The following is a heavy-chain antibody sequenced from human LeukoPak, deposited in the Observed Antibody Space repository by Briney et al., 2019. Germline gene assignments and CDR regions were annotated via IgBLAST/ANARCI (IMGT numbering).Heavy chain of an antibody. CDR3: ARGPPNWGMVGY. CDR1: GYTSTSFD. J-gene: IGHJ4*02. D-gene: IGHD7-27*01. Sequence: GASVKVSCKASGYTSTSFDFNWVRQATGQGLEWMGWMKSNNGHTGYAQKFQGRATMTRDTSISTAYMELSSLTFEDTAVYYCARGPPNWGMVGYWGQGTLVTVSS. V-gene: IGHV1-8*01. CDR2: MKSNNGHT.